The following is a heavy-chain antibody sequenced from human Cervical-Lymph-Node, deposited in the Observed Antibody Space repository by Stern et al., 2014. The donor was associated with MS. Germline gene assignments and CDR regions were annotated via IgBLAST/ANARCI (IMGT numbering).Heavy chain of an antibody. CDR3: ARHQGGIAAN. Sequence: VQLVESGAEVKKPGSSMKVSCKASGCSFSSFDIIWVRQAPGQGLELLGWISPLFGTTNYVQKFQGRVTMTADASTSTAYMELSSLRSEDTAVYYCARHQGGIAANWGQGTLVTVSS. V-gene: IGHV1-69*01. CDR2: ISPLFGTT. CDR1: GCSFSSFD. D-gene: IGHD6-13*01. J-gene: IGHJ4*02.